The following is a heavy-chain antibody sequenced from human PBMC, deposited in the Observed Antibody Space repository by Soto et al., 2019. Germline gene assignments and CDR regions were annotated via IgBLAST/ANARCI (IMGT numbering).Heavy chain of an antibody. CDR1: GFTFSTYG. CDR2: TWNDGSNK. J-gene: IGHJ3*02. CDR3: TTELNDMQDFDN. D-gene: IGHD1-1*01. Sequence: QVQLVESGGGVVQPGRSLRLSCVASGFTFSTYGMHWVRQAPGKGLEWVAMTWNDGSNKYYTDSMKDRFTISRDNSKNTLYLQMNNLREEDSAVYYCTTELNDMQDFDNWGQGTIVTVSS. V-gene: IGHV3-33*01.